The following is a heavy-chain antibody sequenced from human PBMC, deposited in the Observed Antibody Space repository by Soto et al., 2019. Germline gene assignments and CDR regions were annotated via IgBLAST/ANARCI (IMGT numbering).Heavy chain of an antibody. Sequence: GASVKVSCKASGYTFTGYYMHWVRQAPGQGLEWMGLINPNSGGTSYAQKFQGRVTMTRDTSTSTAYMEVSGLRSEDTAVYYCARDQEPSTLYYDYYYMDVWGKGTTVTVSS. J-gene: IGHJ6*03. CDR3: ARDQEPSTLYYDYYYMDV. V-gene: IGHV1-2*02. CDR2: INPNSGGT. CDR1: GYTFTGYY.